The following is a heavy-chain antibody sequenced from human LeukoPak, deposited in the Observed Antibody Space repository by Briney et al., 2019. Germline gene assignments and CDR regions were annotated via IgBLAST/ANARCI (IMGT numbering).Heavy chain of an antibody. CDR1: GGSVSSGGYY. D-gene: IGHD3-10*01. Sequence: PSETLSLTCTVSGGSVSSGGYYWSWIRQHPGKGLEWIGYIYYSGSAYYNPSLKSRVTISVDTSGNQFSLKLSSVTAADTAVYYCARVNYGSATKEDYWGQGTLVTVS. J-gene: IGHJ4*02. CDR2: IYYSGSA. V-gene: IGHV4-31*03. CDR3: ARVNYGSATKEDY.